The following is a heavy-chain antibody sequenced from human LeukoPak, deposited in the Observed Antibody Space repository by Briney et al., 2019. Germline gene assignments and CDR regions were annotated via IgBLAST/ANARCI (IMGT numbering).Heavy chain of an antibody. V-gene: IGHV3-30*02. D-gene: IGHD3-10*01. CDR2: IRSDGSKN. CDR1: GFTSTNYG. J-gene: IGHJ6*02. Sequence: PGGSLRLSCVASGFTSTNYGMHWVRQAPGKGLEWVAFIRSDGSKNYYGDSVRGRFTISRDTSKNTLYLQMNTLRPEDTAVYYCTKASGRNLYGMDVWGQGTTVIVSS. CDR3: TKASGRNLYGMDV.